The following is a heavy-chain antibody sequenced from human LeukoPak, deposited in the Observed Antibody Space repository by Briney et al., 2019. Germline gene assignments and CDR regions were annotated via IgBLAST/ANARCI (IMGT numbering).Heavy chain of an antibody. Sequence: GGSLRLSCAASGFTFSSYGMHWVRQAPGKGLEWVAVIWYDGSNKYHADSVKGRFTISRDNSKNTLYLQMNSLRAEDTAVYYCARDHCGGDCYSPWFDPWGQGTLVTVSS. V-gene: IGHV3-33*01. D-gene: IGHD2-21*02. CDR2: IWYDGSNK. CDR3: ARDHCGGDCYSPWFDP. J-gene: IGHJ5*02. CDR1: GFTFSSYG.